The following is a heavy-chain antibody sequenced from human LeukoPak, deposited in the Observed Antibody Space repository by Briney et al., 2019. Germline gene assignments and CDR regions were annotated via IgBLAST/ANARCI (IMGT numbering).Heavy chain of an antibody. CDR2: INHSGST. CDR1: GGSFSGYY. J-gene: IGHJ4*02. V-gene: IGHV4-34*01. Sequence: SETLSLTCAVYGGSFSGYYWSWIRQPPGKGLEWIGEINHSGSTNYNPTLKSRVTISVDTSKNQFSLKLSSVTAADTAVYYCARGPTTGYWGQGTLVTVSS. D-gene: IGHD3-9*01. CDR3: ARGPTTGY.